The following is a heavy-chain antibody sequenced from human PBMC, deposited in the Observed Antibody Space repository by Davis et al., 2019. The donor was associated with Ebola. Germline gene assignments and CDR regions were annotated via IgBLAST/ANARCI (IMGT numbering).Heavy chain of an antibody. CDR2: TSHSGYT. V-gene: IGHV4-34*01. Sequence: GSLRLSCAVYGGSFSAYFWSWIRQPPGKGLEWIGETSHSGYTNYSPSLMSRVTISVDSSKSQFSLKINSVTAADTAVYYCARTTKTNIEASGLGFNSFDSWGQGALVSVSS. D-gene: IGHD4-17*01. CDR1: GGSFSAYF. CDR3: ARTTKTNIEASGLGFNSFDS. J-gene: IGHJ5*01.